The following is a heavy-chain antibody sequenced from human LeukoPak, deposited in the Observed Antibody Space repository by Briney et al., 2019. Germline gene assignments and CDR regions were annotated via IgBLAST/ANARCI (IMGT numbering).Heavy chain of an antibody. CDR2: ISTDNGNT. CDR3: ARIGDEIVLRPSFDF. J-gene: IGHJ4*02. CDR1: GYTFTSYG. D-gene: IGHD2-8*01. V-gene: IGHV1-18*01. Sequence: ASVKVSCKASGYTFTSYGISWVRQAPGQGLEWMGWISTDNGNTNYAQKFQGRVTLTTDTYTTVAYMELRSLTSDDTAVYYCARIGDEIVLRPSFDFWGQGTLVTVSS.